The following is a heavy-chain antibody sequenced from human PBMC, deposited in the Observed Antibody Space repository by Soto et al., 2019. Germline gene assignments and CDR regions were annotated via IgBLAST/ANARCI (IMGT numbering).Heavy chain of an antibody. V-gene: IGHV3-9*01. J-gene: IGHJ4*02. CDR3: AKDRGQYNWSYFDY. Sequence: EVQLVESGGGLVQPGRSLTLSCAASGFTFDDYAMHWVRQAPGKGLEWVSGISWNTLRKVYADSVKGRFTISRDNAKNSLSLQMNSLRPDDTAVYYCAKDRGQYNWSYFDYWGQGILVTVSS. CDR1: GFTFDDYA. CDR2: ISWNTLRK. D-gene: IGHD1-20*01.